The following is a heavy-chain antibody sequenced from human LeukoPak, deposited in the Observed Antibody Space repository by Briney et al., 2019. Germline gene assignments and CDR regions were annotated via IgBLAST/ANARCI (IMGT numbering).Heavy chain of an antibody. V-gene: IGHV3-7*01. Sequence: GGSLRLSCAASGLRFSSYWMSWVRQAPGKGLEWVANIKQDGSEKYYVDSVKGRFTISRDNAKNSVFLLLKSLRPNDTAVYYCASSSGWLRHPLEHWGQGTLVTVSS. CDR1: GLRFSSYW. D-gene: IGHD6-19*01. CDR2: IKQDGSEK. CDR3: ASSSGWLRHPLEH. J-gene: IGHJ1*01.